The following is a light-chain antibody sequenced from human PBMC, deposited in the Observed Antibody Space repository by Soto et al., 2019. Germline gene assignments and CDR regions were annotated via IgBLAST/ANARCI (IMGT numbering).Light chain of an antibody. Sequence: SYDLTQPPSVSVSPGQTASITCSGDKLEDKYVCWYQQKPGQSPVLVIYQDKKRPSGIPERFSGSNSGNTATLTISGTQAMDEADYYCQAWDNSPHVVFGGGTKLTVL. J-gene: IGLJ2*01. CDR2: QDK. V-gene: IGLV3-1*01. CDR3: QAWDNSPHVV. CDR1: KLEDKY.